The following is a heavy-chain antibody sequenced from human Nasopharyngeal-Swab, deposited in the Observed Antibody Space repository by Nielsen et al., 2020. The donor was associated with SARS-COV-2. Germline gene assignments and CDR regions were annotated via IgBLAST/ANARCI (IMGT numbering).Heavy chain of an antibody. D-gene: IGHD3-16*01. Sequence: ASVKVSCKTSGYTFSSYGIAWMRQAPGQGLEWLGWISPYNDYTHYAQKFQGSVTMTSDTSTSTAYLELRSLTSDDTAVYYCARELGVGLFDYWGQGTLVTVSS. CDR2: ISPYNDYT. V-gene: IGHV1-18*01. CDR1: GYTFSSYG. CDR3: ARELGVGLFDY. J-gene: IGHJ4*02.